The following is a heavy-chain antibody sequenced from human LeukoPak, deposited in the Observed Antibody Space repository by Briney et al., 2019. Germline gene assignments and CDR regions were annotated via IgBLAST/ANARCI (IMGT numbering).Heavy chain of an antibody. CDR2: IIPIFGTA. CDR1: GGTFSSYA. D-gene: IGHD3-10*01. V-gene: IGHV1-69*13. CDR3: ARALTMVRGVIIPYAFDI. Sequence: SVNVSCKASGGTFSSYAISWVRQAPGQGLEWMGGIIPIFGTANYAQKFQGRVTITADESTSTAYMELSSLRSEDTAVYYCARALTMVRGVIIPYAFDIWGQGTMVTVSS. J-gene: IGHJ3*02.